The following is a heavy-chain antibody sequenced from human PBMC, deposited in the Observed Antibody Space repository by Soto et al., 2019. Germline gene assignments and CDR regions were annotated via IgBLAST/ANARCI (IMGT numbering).Heavy chain of an antibody. D-gene: IGHD4-17*01. J-gene: IGHJ6*03. V-gene: IGHV4-31*03. CDR2: IYYSGST. Sequence: QVQLQESGPGLVKPSQTLSLTCTVSGGSISSGGYYWSWIRQHPGKGLEWIGYIYYSGSTYYNPSLKSRVTISVDTSKNQFSLKLSSVTAADSAVYYCARVLSTVSDYYYYYMDVWGKGTTVTVSS. CDR3: ARVLSTVSDYYYYYMDV. CDR1: GGSISSGGYY.